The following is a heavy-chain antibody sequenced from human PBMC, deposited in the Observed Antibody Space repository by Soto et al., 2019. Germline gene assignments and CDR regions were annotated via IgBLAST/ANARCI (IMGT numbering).Heavy chain of an antibody. J-gene: IGHJ5*02. V-gene: IGHV3-13*01. CDR1: GFTFSSYD. CDR2: IGTAGDT. CDR3: ARGGRYSYDDWFDP. Sequence: GGSLILSCAASGFTFSSYDMHWVRQVTGKGLEWVSAIGTAGDTYYPGSVKGRFTISRENAKNSLYLQMNSLRAGDTAVYYCARGGRYSYDDWFDPWGQGTLVTVSS. D-gene: IGHD5-18*01.